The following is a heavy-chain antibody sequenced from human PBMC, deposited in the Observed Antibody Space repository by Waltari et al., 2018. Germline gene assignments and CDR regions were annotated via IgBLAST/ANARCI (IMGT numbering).Heavy chain of an antibody. CDR2: IDWDDDK. V-gene: IGHV2-70*16. J-gene: IGHJ3*02. CDR3: ARIRGGGSWYDAIDI. D-gene: IGHD2-15*01. Sequence: QVTLKESGPVLVKPTQTLTLTCTFSGFSLSTSGMCVSWIRQPPGKALEWLARIDWDDDKFYSTSRETRLTNSKHTTDNQVVLTMTNMDPVDTATCDCARIRGGGSWYDAIDIWVQGTMVTISS. CDR1: GFSLSTSGMC.